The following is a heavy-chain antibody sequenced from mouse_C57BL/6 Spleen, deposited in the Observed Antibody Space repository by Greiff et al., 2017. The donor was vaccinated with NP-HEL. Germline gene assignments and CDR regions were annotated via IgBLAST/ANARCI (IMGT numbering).Heavy chain of an antibody. V-gene: IGHV1-50*01. CDR3: ARKELWSYYFDY. CDR1: GYTFTSYW. Sequence: QVQLQQPGAELVKPGASVKLSCKASGYTFTSYWMQWVKQRPGQGLEWIGEFDPSDSYTNYNQKFKGKATLTVDTSSSTAYMQLSSLTSEDSAVYYCARKELWSYYFDYWGQGTTLTVSS. D-gene: IGHD1-1*02. J-gene: IGHJ2*01. CDR2: FDPSDSYT.